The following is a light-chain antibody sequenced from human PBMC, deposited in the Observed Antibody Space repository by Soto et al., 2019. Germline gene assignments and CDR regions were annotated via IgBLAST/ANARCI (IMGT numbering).Light chain of an antibody. CDR2: AAS. V-gene: IGKV1-39*01. CDR3: QQSYSTPYT. Sequence: DIQMTQSPSSLSASVGDSVTITCRASQSISSYLNWDQQKPGKAPKLLIYAASSLQSGVPSRFSGSGSGTDFTLTISSLQPEDFATYYCQQSYSTPYTFGQGTKLEIK. CDR1: QSISSY. J-gene: IGKJ2*01.